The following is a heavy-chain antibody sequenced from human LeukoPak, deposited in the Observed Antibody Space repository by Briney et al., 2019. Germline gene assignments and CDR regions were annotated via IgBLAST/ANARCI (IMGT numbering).Heavy chain of an antibody. V-gene: IGHV4-59*12. J-gene: IGHJ4*02. CDR3: ARVRFGDGARFFDY. Sequence: SETLSLTCTVSGGSISSYYWSWIRQPPGKGLEWIGYIHYSGSTNYNPSLKSRVTISVDTSKNQFSLKLSSVTAADTAVYYCARVRFGDGARFFDYWGQGTLVTVSS. CDR2: IHYSGST. CDR1: GGSISSYY. D-gene: IGHD3-10*01.